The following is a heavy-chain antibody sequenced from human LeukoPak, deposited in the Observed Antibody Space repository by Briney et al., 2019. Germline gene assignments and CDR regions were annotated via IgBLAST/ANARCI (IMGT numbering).Heavy chain of an antibody. J-gene: IGHJ4*02. D-gene: IGHD6-19*01. CDR1: GYTFTSYD. CDR2: MNPNSGNT. CDR3: AREMGSGSEFDY. Sequence: ASVKVSCKASGYTFTSYDINWVRQATGQGLEWMGWMNPNSGNTGYAQKFQGRVTMTRNTSISTAYMELSSLRSEDTVVYYCAREMGSGSEFDYWGQGTLVTVSS. V-gene: IGHV1-8*01.